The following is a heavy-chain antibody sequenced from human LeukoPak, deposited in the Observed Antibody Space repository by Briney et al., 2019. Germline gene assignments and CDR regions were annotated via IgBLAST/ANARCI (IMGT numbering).Heavy chain of an antibody. CDR1: GYTFTGYY. D-gene: IGHD5-24*01. J-gene: IGHJ5*02. Sequence: GASVKVSCKASGYTFTGYYMHWVRQAPGQGLEWMGWMNPNSGNTGYAQTFQGRVTLTRDMSTSTDYLELSSLRSEDTAVYYCARDNSVRDEAWWFSPWGQGTLVTVSS. CDR3: ARDNSVRDEAWWFSP. V-gene: IGHV1-8*02. CDR2: MNPNSGNT.